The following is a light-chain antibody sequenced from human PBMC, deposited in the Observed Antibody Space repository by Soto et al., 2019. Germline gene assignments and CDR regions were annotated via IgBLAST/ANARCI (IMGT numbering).Light chain of an antibody. V-gene: IGKV2-28*01. Sequence: DIVMTQSPLSLPVTPGGPASISCRSSQSLLQSNGYSYVDWYLQKPGQSPQLLIFLGSNRAAGVHDRFSGSGSGTDFTLKISRVEAEDVGTYYCMQALETPYTFGQGTKLEIK. CDR1: QSLLQSNGYSY. CDR3: MQALETPYT. CDR2: LGS. J-gene: IGKJ2*01.